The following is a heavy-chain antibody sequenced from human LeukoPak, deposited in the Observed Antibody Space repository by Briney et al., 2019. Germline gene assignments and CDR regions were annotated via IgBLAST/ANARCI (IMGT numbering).Heavy chain of an antibody. CDR2: ICGSVSGSGGST. J-gene: IGHJ4*02. D-gene: IGHD6-6*01. CDR1: GFSFGSYA. V-gene: IGHV3-23*01. Sequence: GGSLRLSCAASGFSFGSYAMSWVRQAAGKGLEWVSEICGSVSGSGGSTYYADSVKGRFTISRDNSKNTLYLQMNSLRAEDTAVYYCAKGQYSSSHYVGDYWGQGTLVTVSS. CDR3: AKGQYSSSHYVGDY.